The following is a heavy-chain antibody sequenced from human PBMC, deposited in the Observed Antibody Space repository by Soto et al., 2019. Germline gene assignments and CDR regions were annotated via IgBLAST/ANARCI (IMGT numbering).Heavy chain of an antibody. CDR2: ISYDENNK. D-gene: IGHD3-16*01. CDR1: GFTFSSYG. V-gene: IGHV3-30*03. J-gene: IGHJ6*02. Sequence: QVQLVESGGGVVQPGTSLRLACAASGFTFSSYGMHWVRQAPGKGLEWVAVISYDENNKDYADSVKGRFTISRDNSKNTLYLQMNSLKTGDAALYYCARDWGGDTTVAFQGYYGVDVWGQGTTVTVSS. CDR3: ARDWGGDTTVAFQGYYGVDV.